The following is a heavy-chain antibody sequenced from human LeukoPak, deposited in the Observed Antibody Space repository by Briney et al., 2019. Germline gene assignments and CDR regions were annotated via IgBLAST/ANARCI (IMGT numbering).Heavy chain of an antibody. D-gene: IGHD3-3*01. CDR2: IKQDGGEA. Sequence: GGSLRLSCAASGFTFSNYWMSWVRQAPGKGLEWVANIKQDGGEAYNVDSVKGRFTISRDNAKNSLSLQMHSLRAEDTAVYYCATPPYYDFWSGYLTPMDVWGKGTTVTVSS. V-gene: IGHV3-7*01. CDR1: GFTFSNYW. CDR3: ATPPYYDFWSGYLTPMDV. J-gene: IGHJ6*04.